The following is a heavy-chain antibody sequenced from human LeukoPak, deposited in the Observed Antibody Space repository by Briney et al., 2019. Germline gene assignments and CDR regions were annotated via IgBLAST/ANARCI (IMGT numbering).Heavy chain of an antibody. CDR1: GGSISSSSYY. V-gene: IGHV4-39*01. Sequence: PSETLSLTCTVSGGSISSSSYYWGWIRQPPGKGLEWIGSIYYSGSTYYNPSLKSRVTISVDTSKNQFSLKLSSVTAADTAVYYCARISPPIAAAGTVDYWGQGTLVTVSS. CDR3: ARISPPIAAAGTVDY. D-gene: IGHD6-13*01. CDR2: IYYSGST. J-gene: IGHJ4*02.